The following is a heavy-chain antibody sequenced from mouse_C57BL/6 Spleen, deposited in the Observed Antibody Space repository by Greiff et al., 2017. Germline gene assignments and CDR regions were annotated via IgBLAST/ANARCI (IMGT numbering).Heavy chain of an antibody. CDR1: GYTFTSYW. CDR2: IHPSDSDT. Sequence: QVQLQQPGAELVKPGASVKVSCKASGYTFTSYWMHWVKQRPGQGLEWIGRIHPSDSDTIYNQKFKGKATLAVDKSSSTAYMQLSSQTSEDAAVYYCAIGYDFDYWGQGTTLTVSS. CDR3: AIGYDFDY. V-gene: IGHV1-74*01. J-gene: IGHJ2*01. D-gene: IGHD1-2*01.